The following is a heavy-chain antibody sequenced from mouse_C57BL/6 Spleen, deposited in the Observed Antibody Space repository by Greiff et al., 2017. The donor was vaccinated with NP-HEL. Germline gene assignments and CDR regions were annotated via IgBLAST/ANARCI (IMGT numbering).Heavy chain of an antibody. Sequence: EVKVVESGGGLVKPGGSLKLSCAASGFTFSDYGMHWVRQAPEKGLEWVAYISSGSSTIYYADTVKGRGTISRDKAKNTLFLQMASLGSEDTAMYYCARDLRFDYWGQGTTLTVSS. CDR3: ARDLRFDY. CDR2: ISSGSSTI. D-gene: IGHD5-1*01. J-gene: IGHJ2*01. V-gene: IGHV5-17*01. CDR1: GFTFSDYG.